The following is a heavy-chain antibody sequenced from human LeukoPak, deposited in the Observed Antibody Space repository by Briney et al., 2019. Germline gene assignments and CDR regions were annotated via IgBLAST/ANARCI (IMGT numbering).Heavy chain of an antibody. CDR3: ASDLIEGGFDY. V-gene: IGHV3-74*01. CDR1: TFTFNSFW. Sequence: GGSLSLTSAPSTFTFNSFWMVGVRQAPGKGLVWVSRINSDGSSTSYADSVKGRFTTSRDTATNTLYLQMNSLRAADTAVYYCASDLIEGGFDYWGQGTLVTVSS. CDR2: INSDGSST. J-gene: IGHJ4*02. D-gene: IGHD2-8*01.